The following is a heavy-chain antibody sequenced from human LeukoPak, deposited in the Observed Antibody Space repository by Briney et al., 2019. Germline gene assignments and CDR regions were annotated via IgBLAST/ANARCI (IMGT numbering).Heavy chain of an antibody. V-gene: IGHV4-59*01. CDR2: IYYSGDT. D-gene: IGHD5-18*01. CDR1: GDSISPYY. CDR3: ARGDGYGYHYYFDY. Sequence: SETLSLTCIVSGDSISPYYWNRIRQPPGKGLEWIGYIYYSGDTNYNPSLKSRVTMSVDTSKNQFSLKLSSVTAADTAVYYCARGDGYGYHYYFDYWGQGTLVTVSS. J-gene: IGHJ4*02.